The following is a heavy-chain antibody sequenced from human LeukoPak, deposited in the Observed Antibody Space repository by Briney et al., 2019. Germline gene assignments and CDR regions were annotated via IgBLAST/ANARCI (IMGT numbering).Heavy chain of an antibody. Sequence: SETLSLTCSVSGVSITSSTYFWSWIRQPAGKALEWIGRMDFSGSTNYNPSLRSRVTLSLDTSKNQFSLKLSSVAAADTAVYYCARYSGTGYGMYYFDYWGQGTLVTVSS. D-gene: IGHD1-1*01. CDR3: ARYSGTGYGMYYFDY. V-gene: IGHV4-61*02. CDR2: MDFSGST. J-gene: IGHJ4*02. CDR1: GVSITSSTYF.